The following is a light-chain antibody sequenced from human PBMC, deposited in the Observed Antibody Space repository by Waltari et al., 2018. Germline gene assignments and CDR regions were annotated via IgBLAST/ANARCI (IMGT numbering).Light chain of an antibody. CDR2: WAS. V-gene: IGKV4-1*01. Sequence: DIVMTQSPASLAVSLGERATINCTSSQSVLYSSNNDRNYLAWYQQKPGQPPKLLFYWASTRESGVPDRFRGSGSETDFTLTISSLQAEDVAVYFCQQYYSTPLTFGGGTKVEIK. CDR1: QSVLYSSNNDRNY. J-gene: IGKJ4*01. CDR3: QQYYSTPLT.